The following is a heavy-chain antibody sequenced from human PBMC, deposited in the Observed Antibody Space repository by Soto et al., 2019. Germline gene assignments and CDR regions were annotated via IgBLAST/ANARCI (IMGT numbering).Heavy chain of an antibody. CDR3: ARDADILTGSDAFDI. J-gene: IGHJ3*02. V-gene: IGHV3-48*04. CDR2: ISSSSSTI. Sequence: GGSLRLSCAASGFTFSSYSMNWVCQAPGKGLEWVSYISSSSSTIYYADSVKGRFTISRDNAKNSLYLQMNSLRAEDTAVYYCARDADILTGSDAFDIWGQGTMVTVSS. CDR1: GFTFSSYS. D-gene: IGHD3-9*01.